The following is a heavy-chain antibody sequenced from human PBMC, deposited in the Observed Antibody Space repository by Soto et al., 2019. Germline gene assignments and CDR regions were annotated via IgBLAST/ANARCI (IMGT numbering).Heavy chain of an antibody. J-gene: IGHJ4*02. D-gene: IGHD3-10*01. V-gene: IGHV3-23*01. CDR1: GFTVNAYA. CDR2: ISVGGGST. Sequence: EVQLLESGGGLVQPGGSLRLSCEASGFTVNAYAMSWVRQAPGMGLEWVSGISVGGGSTYYADSVKGRFTISRDNSKNTLYLQRNSLRAADTAVSYFTRDGSRWGQGTLVTVSS. CDR3: TRDGSR.